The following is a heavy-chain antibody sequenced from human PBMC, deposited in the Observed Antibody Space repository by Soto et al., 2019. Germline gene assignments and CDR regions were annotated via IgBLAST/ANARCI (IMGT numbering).Heavy chain of an antibody. D-gene: IGHD6-13*01. CDR2: IWYDGSNK. Sequence: GGSLRLSCAASGFTFSSYGMHWVRQAPGKGLEWVAVIWYDGSNKYYADSVKGRFTISRDNSKNTLYLQMNSLRAEDTAVYYWAREALFFSSSWYGNWFDPWGQGTLVTVSS. CDR1: GFTFSSYG. V-gene: IGHV3-33*01. CDR3: AREALFFSSSWYGNWFDP. J-gene: IGHJ5*02.